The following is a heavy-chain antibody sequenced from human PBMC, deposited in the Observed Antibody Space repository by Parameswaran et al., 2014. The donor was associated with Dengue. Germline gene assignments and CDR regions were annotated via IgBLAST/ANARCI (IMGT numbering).Heavy chain of an antibody. V-gene: IGHV4-34*01. J-gene: IGHJ6*02. CDR2: INHSGST. Sequence: WIRQPPGKGLEWIGEINHSGSTNYNPSLKSRVTISVDTSKNQFSLKLSSVTAADTAAYYCARGSYYDFWSGYYTTYYYGMDVWGQGTTVTVSS. D-gene: IGHD3-3*01. CDR3: ARGSYYDFWSGYYTTYYYGMDV.